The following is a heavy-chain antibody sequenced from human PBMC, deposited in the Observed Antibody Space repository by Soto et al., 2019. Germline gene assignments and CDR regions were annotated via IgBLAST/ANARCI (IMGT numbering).Heavy chain of an antibody. CDR2: IYHSGST. CDR1: GGSITSYY. V-gene: IGHV4-59*01. CDR3: AAARRY. J-gene: IGHJ4*02. Sequence: QVQLQESGPGLVKPSETLSLTCAVSGGSITSYYWSWIRQAPGKGLEWIGYIYHSGSTDYNPSLKSRATMLVDTYRNHASLRLCSVNGSERGVYYCAAARRYWGQGTLVTVSS. D-gene: IGHD6-13*01.